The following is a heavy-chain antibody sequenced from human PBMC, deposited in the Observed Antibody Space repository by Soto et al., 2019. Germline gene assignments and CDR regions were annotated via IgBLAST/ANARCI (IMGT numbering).Heavy chain of an antibody. J-gene: IGHJ3*02. Sequence: QVQLVQSGAEVQKPGASVKVSCKASGYTFTGYYMHWVRQAPGQGLEWMGWINPNSGGTNYAQEFRGRVTLTRDTYISTAYMELSRLRSDDTALYYCARDYGDAFDIWGQGTMVTVSS. D-gene: IGHD4-17*01. CDR3: ARDYGDAFDI. V-gene: IGHV1-2*02. CDR2: INPNSGGT. CDR1: GYTFTGYY.